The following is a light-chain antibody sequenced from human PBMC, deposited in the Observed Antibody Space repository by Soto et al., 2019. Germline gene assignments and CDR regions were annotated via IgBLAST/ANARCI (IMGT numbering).Light chain of an antibody. CDR3: QQYIIRSPMT. Sequence: SLGTLSVSRGERGALSCRASQRVSIKLAWYQQNPGQAPRLLIYDTSTRATGIPARFSGSGSETYFTPTISSLQSEDCGVCISQQYIIRSPMTFGQGTRLEIK. CDR2: DTS. CDR1: QRVSIK. J-gene: IGKJ5*01. V-gene: IGKV3D-15*02.